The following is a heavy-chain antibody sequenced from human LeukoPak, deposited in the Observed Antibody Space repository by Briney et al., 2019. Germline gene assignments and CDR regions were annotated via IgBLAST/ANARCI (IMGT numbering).Heavy chain of an antibody. Sequence: SETLSLTCTVSGGSISSYYWSWIRQPPGKGLEWIEYIYYSGSTNYNPSLKSRVTISVDTSKNQFSLKLSSVTAADTAVYYCAREGIAAADYAFDIWGQGTMVTVSS. CDR2: IYYSGST. CDR3: AREGIAAADYAFDI. V-gene: IGHV4-59*01. D-gene: IGHD6-13*01. CDR1: GGSISSYY. J-gene: IGHJ3*02.